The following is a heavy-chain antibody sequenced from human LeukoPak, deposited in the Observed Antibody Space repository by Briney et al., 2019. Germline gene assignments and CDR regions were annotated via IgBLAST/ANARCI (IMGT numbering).Heavy chain of an antibody. CDR2: INHSGST. V-gene: IGHV4-34*01. D-gene: IGHD2-2*01. CDR1: GGSFSGYY. J-gene: IGHJ4*02. CDR3: ARGTVVPAAIVDY. Sequence: SETLSLTCAVYGGSFSGYYWSWIRQPPGKGLEWIGEINHSGSTNYNPSLKSRVTMSVDTSKNQFSLKLSSVTAADTAVYYCARGTVVPAAIVDYWGQGTLVTVSS.